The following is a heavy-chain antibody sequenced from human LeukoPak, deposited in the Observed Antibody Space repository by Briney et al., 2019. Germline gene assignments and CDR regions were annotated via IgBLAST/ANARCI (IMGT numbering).Heavy chain of an antibody. CDR3: ARVLTYFDL. Sequence: GGSLRLSCAGSGFTFSAHWMHWVRQVPGKGLVWVARITHEGGDANYADSVKGRFTISRDNANKVLYLEMNSLTADDTGVYYCARVLTYFDLWGQGTLVTVSS. CDR2: ITHEGGDA. V-gene: IGHV3-74*01. J-gene: IGHJ5*01. CDR1: GFTFSAHW.